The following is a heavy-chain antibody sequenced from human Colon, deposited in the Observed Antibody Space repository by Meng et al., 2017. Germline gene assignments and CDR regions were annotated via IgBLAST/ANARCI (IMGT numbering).Heavy chain of an antibody. D-gene: IGHD3-16*02. Sequence: EIQLVESGGGLVQPGGSLRPSCAASGLIFSSYAMTWVRQAPGKGLEWVSTISGRGDDPFYADSVKGQFTISRDNSKNTVYLQMNSLRADDTALYYCAKGGHFSFFDVWGRGTLVTVSS. J-gene: IGHJ2*01. CDR3: AKGGHFSFFDV. CDR1: GLIFSSYA. CDR2: ISGRGDDP. V-gene: IGHV3-23*04.